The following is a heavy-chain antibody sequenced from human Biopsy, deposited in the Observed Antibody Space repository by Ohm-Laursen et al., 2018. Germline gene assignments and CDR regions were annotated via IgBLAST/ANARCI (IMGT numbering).Heavy chain of an antibody. D-gene: IGHD2-2*02. V-gene: IGHV3-23*01. J-gene: IGHJ4*02. CDR1: GFIFSSYA. Sequence: SLRLSCSASGFIFSSYAMSWVRQAPGKGLEWVSGISDSGGITYYADFVKGRFTISRDNSKNTLYLEMNSLRAEDTAIYYCAKARSGSSNSCYNYWGQGTLVIVSS. CDR2: ISDSGGIT. CDR3: AKARSGSSNSCYNY.